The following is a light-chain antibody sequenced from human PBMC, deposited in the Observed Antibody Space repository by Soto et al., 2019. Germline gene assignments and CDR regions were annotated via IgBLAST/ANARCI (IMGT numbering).Light chain of an antibody. J-gene: IGKJ1*01. CDR2: GAS. CDR3: QQYGNSPRWT. Sequence: EIVLTQSPDTLSLSPGERATLSCRASQSVSSSYLAWYQQKPGQAPRLLIYGASSRATGIPDRFSGSGSGTDFTLTIRRLEPEDFAVYYCQQYGNSPRWTFGQGTKVEIK. CDR1: QSVSSSY. V-gene: IGKV3-20*01.